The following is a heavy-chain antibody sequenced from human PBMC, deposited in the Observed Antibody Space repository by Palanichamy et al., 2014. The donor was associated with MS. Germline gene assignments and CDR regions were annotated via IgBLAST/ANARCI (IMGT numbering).Heavy chain of an antibody. CDR2: INSDGSTR. V-gene: IGHV3-74*01. J-gene: IGHJ4*02. D-gene: IGHD3-16*01. Sequence: EVQLVESGGGLVQPGGSLRLSCTASGFTFSNYWMYWVRQGPGKGLVWVSRINSDGSTRTYADSVKGRFTISRDNAKNTLYLQMNSLRAEDTAVYYCTSDLIGGSDYWGQGTLVTVSS. CDR3: TSDLIGGSDY. CDR1: GFTFSNYW.